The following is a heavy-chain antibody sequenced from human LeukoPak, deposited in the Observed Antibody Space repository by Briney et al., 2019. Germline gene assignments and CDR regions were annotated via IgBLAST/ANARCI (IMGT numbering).Heavy chain of an antibody. CDR1: GGSISSSSYY. CDR3: ARHKPDVGRYFDWSLYWYFDL. CDR2: IYYSGST. D-gene: IGHD3-9*01. J-gene: IGHJ2*01. V-gene: IGHV4-39*07. Sequence: SETLSLTCTVSGGSISSSSYYWGWIRQPPGKGLEWIGSIYYSGSTYYNPSLKSRVTISVDTSKNQFSLKLSSVTAADTAVYYCARHKPDVGRYFDWSLYWYFDLWGRGTLVTVSS.